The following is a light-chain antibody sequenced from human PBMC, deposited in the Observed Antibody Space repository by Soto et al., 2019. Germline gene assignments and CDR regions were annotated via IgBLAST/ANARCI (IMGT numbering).Light chain of an antibody. CDR1: QSISTW. Sequence: DIQMTQSPSTLSASVGDRVTITCRASQSISTWLAWYQQKPGKAPKLLVYKASSSESGVPSRFSGSGSGTEFSLSISSLQPDDVATYFCQQYDSYSLTFGQGTKVEIK. CDR2: KAS. J-gene: IGKJ1*01. CDR3: QQYDSYSLT. V-gene: IGKV1-5*03.